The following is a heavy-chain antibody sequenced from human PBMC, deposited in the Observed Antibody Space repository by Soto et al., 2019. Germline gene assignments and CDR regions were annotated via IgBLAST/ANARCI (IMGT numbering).Heavy chain of an antibody. CDR1: GFTFSSYN. J-gene: IGHJ4*02. CDR3: AKDPNYYGSSY. Sequence: GGSLRLSCAASGFTFSSYNMNWVRQAPGKGLEWVSYISTTNTIYQTDSVKGRFTISRDNSKNTLYLQMNSLRAEDTAVYYCAKDPNYYGSSYWGQGTLVTVSS. CDR2: ISTTNTI. D-gene: IGHD3-10*01. V-gene: IGHV3-48*01.